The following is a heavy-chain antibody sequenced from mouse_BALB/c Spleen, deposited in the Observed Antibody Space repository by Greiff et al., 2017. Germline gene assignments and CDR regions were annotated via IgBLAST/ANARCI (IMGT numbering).Heavy chain of an antibody. D-gene: IGHD1-1*01. CDR3: ARSRYYGN. CDR1: GYTFTSYW. J-gene: IGHJ2*01. Sequence: QVQLQQSGAELARPGASVKLSCKASGYTFTSYWMQWVKQRPGQGLEWIGAIYPGDGDTRYTQKFKGKATLTADKSSSTAYMQLSSLASEDSAVYYCARSRYYGNWGQGTTLTVSS. CDR2: IYPGDGDT. V-gene: IGHV1-87*01.